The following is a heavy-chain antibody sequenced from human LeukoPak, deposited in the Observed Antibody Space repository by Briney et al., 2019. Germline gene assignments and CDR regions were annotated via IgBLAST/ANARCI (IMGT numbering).Heavy chain of an antibody. CDR1: GYTFTSYD. V-gene: IGHV1-8*01. J-gene: IGHJ4*02. D-gene: IGHD6-19*01. CDR3: ARAGYGSGWYEVDY. CDR2: MNPNSGNT. Sequence: ASVKVSCKASGYTFTSYDINWVRQATGQGLEWMGWMNPNSGNTGYAQKLQGRVTMTRNTSISTAYMELSSLRSEDTAVYYCARAGYGSGWYEVDYWGQGTLVTVSS.